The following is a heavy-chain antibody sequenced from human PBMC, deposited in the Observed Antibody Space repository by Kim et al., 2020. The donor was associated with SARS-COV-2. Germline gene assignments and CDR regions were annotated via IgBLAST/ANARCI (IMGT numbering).Heavy chain of an antibody. V-gene: IGHV3-23*01. J-gene: IGHJ4*02. CDR3: AKAVGTMVRGWSINFDY. D-gene: IGHD3-10*01. Sequence: VKGRFTISRDNSKNTLYLQMNSLRAEDTAVYYCAKAVGTMVRGWSINFDYWGQGTLVTVSS.